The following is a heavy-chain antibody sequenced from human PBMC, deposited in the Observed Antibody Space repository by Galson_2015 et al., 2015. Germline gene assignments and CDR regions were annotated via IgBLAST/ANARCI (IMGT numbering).Heavy chain of an antibody. CDR3: ARVLRIAVAEIDY. Sequence: SLRLSCAASGFTFSSYGMHWVRQAPGKGLEWVAVIWYDGSNKYYADSVKGRFTISRDNSKNTLYLQMNSLRAEDTAVYYCARVLRIAVAEIDYWGQGTLVTVSS. J-gene: IGHJ4*02. V-gene: IGHV3-33*01. CDR2: IWYDGSNK. D-gene: IGHD6-19*01. CDR1: GFTFSSYG.